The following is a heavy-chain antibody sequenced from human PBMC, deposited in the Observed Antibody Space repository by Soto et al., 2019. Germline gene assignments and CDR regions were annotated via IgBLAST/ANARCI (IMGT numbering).Heavy chain of an antibody. V-gene: IGHV1-18*01. Sequence: EASVKVSCKASGYTFTSYGISWVRQAPGQGLEWMGWISAYNGNTNYAQKLQGRVTMTTDTSTSTAYMELRSLRSDDTAVYYCARGPITIFGVVPGGYYYGMDVWGQGTTVTVSS. J-gene: IGHJ6*02. CDR3: ARGPITIFGVVPGGYYYGMDV. CDR1: GYTFTSYG. CDR2: ISAYNGNT. D-gene: IGHD3-3*01.